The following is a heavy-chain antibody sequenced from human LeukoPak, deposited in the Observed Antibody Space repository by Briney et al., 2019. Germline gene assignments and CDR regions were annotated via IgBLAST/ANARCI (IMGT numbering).Heavy chain of an antibody. J-gene: IGHJ4*02. V-gene: IGHV3-23*01. D-gene: IGHD5-12*01. CDR3: ARWDIRGTAHQLDY. CDR2: ISGNGGST. CDR1: GFTFSSYA. Sequence: GGSLRLSCAASGFTFSSYAMSWVRQAPGKGLEWVSAISGNGGSTYYADSVKGRFTISRDNSKNTLYLQMNSLRAEDTAVYYCARWDIRGTAHQLDYWGQGTLVTVSS.